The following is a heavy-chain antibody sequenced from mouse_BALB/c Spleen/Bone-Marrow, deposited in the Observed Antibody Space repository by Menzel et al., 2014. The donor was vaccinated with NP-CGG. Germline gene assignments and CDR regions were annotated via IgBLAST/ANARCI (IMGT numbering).Heavy chain of an antibody. V-gene: IGHV1S81*02. Sequence: VKLMESGAELVKPGASVKLSCKASGYTFXSYWMHWVKQRPGQGLEWIGEINPSNGRTNYNEKFKSKATLTVDKSSSTAYMQLSSLTSEDSAVYYCARNYRYYFDYWGQGTTLTVSS. J-gene: IGHJ2*01. CDR1: GYTFXSYW. CDR3: ARNYRYYFDY. CDR2: INPSNGRT. D-gene: IGHD2-14*01.